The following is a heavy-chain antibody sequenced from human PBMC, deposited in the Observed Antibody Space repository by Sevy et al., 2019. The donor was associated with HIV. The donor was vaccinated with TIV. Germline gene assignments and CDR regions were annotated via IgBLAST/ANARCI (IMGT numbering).Heavy chain of an antibody. D-gene: IGHD6-19*01. CDR1: GFTFSSYA. CDR2: ISYDGRNK. CDR3: ARVTYLLARTEAGTYFDY. Sequence: GGSLRLSCAASGFTFSSYAMHWVRQAPGKGLEWVAVISYDGRNKYYADSVKGRFTISRDNSKNTLYLQMNSVRAEDTAVYYCARVTYLLARTEAGTYFDYWGQGTLVTVSS. J-gene: IGHJ4*02. V-gene: IGHV3-30*04.